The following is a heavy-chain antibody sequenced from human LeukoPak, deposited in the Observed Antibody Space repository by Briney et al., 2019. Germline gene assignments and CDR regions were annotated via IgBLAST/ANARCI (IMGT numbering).Heavy chain of an antibody. CDR1: GGSINNKLQY. CDR2: IYYTGTT. J-gene: IGHJ4*02. CDR3: ARDQPRYCSGGSCYSKQDY. Sequence: SETLSLTSSVSGGSINNKLQYWGWLRQPPGRGPEWVGTIYYTGTTFYNPSLKSRVTISVDTSKNQFSLKLSSVTAADTAVYYCARDQPRYCSGGSCYSKQDYWGQGTLVTVSS. D-gene: IGHD2-15*01. V-gene: IGHV4-39*07.